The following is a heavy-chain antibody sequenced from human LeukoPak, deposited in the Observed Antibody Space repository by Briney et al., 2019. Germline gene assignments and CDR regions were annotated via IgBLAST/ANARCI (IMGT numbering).Heavy chain of an antibody. CDR2: INHSGST. CDR1: GGSLSGYY. CDR3: ARGGRIAAAGTGYFDN. D-gene: IGHD6-13*01. V-gene: IGHV4-34*01. J-gene: IGHJ4*03. Sequence: SETLSLTCAVYGGSLSGYYRSWIRQPPGKGLEWIGEINHSGSTNYNPSLKSRVTISVDTSKNQFSLKLSSVTAADTAVYYCARGGRIAAAGTGYFDNRGQGTLVTVSS.